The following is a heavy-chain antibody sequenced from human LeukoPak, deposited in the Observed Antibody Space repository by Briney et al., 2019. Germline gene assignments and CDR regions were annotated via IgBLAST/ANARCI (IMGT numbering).Heavy chain of an antibody. V-gene: IGHV2-26*01. CDR2: IFLNDEK. CDR1: GFSLSNARMG. Sequence: ESGPTLVNPTETLTLTCTVSGFSLSNARMGVSWIRQPPGKALEWLAHIFLNDEKSYSTSLKSRLTISKDTSKSQVVLTMTNMDPVDTATYYCARMSGGVIGHLDYWGQGTLVTVSS. J-gene: IGHJ4*02. D-gene: IGHD3-16*02. CDR3: ARMSGGVIGHLDY.